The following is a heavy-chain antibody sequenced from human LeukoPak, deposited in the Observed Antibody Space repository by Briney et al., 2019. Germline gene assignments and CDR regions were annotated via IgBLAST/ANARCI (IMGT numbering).Heavy chain of an antibody. V-gene: IGHV3-48*03. D-gene: IGHD2-2*02. CDR2: ISDSGRTT. J-gene: IGHJ3*02. CDR3: AKDKWSLYQLQYSAFDI. CDR1: GLTFSNFK. Sequence: GGSLRLSCAVSGLTFSNFKMNWVRQAPGKGLEWVSYISDSGRTTFYADSVKGRFTISRDNSKNTLYLQMNTLRAEDTAVFYCAKDKWSLYQLQYSAFDIWGQGTMVTVSS.